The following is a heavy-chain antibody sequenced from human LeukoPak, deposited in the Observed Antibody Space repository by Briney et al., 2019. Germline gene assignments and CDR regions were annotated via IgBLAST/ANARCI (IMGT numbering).Heavy chain of an antibody. J-gene: IGHJ4*02. D-gene: IGHD3-10*01. CDR2: IYYSGST. Sequence: PSETLSLTCTVSGGSFSSTSLYWGRIRQPPGKGLEWVGSIYYSGSTYYNPSLKGRVTISVDTSKIQFSLKLTSVTAADTAVYHCGNQFIPDYGSASSFDYWGQGTLVTVSS. CDR3: GNQFIPDYGSASSFDY. CDR1: GGSFSSTSLY. V-gene: IGHV4-39*01.